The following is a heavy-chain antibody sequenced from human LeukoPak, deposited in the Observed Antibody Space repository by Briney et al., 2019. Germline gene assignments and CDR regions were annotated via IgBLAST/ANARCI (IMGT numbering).Heavy chain of an antibody. D-gene: IGHD3-22*01. Sequence: GESLQISSTVHGYNFTRYWLGWVRHMPGEGLEWMGIIYPGDSDTRYSPSFQGQVTISAEKTINTAHLQWRSLKASDTAIYYCARHDDSRGYNYVRFVDHWGQGTLVTVSS. CDR3: ARHDDSRGYNYVRFVDH. CDR1: GYNFTRYW. J-gene: IGHJ4*02. CDR2: IYPGDSDT. V-gene: IGHV5-51*01.